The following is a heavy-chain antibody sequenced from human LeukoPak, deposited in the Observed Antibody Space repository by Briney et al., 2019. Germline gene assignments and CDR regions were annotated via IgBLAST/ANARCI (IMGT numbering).Heavy chain of an antibody. V-gene: IGHV1-24*01. Sequence: ASVKVSCKVSGYTLTELSMHWVRQAPGKGLEWMGGFDPEDGETIYAQKFQGRVTMTEDTSTDTAYMELSSLRSEDTAVSYCATGFLSNWNYVLDYWGQGTLVTVSS. CDR3: ATGFLSNWNYVLDY. J-gene: IGHJ4*02. CDR2: FDPEDGET. CDR1: GYTLTELS. D-gene: IGHD1-7*01.